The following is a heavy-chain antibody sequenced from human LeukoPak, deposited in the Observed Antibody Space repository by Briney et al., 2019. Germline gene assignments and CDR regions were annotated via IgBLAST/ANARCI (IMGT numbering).Heavy chain of an antibody. CDR2: ISSSSSYI. D-gene: IGHD3-22*01. V-gene: IGHV3-21*01. CDR3: AGDGPYYYDSSGFDY. Sequence: GGSLRLSCAASGFTLSSYSMNWVRQAPGKGLEWVSSISSSSSYIYYADSVKGRFTISRDNAKNSLYLQMNSLRAEDTAVYYCAGDGPYYYDSSGFDYWGQGTLVTVSS. CDR1: GFTLSSYS. J-gene: IGHJ4*02.